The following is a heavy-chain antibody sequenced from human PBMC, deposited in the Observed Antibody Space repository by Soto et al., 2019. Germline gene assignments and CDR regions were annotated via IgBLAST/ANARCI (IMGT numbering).Heavy chain of an antibody. J-gene: IGHJ4*02. CDR1: GYTFTTYG. V-gene: IGHV1-18*04. CDR3: ARVQLLPIPAFDF. CDR2: ISPRNGNT. D-gene: IGHD5-18*01. Sequence: ASVKVSCKASGYTFTTYGINWVRQAPGQRLEWLGWISPRNGNTNYAQNVQGRVTLTTDASTDTAYLELKNLRSGDTAVYYCARVQLLPIPAFDFWGQGTLVTVSS.